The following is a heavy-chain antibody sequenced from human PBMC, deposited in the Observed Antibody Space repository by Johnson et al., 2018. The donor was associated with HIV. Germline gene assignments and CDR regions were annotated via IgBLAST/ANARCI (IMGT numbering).Heavy chain of an antibody. D-gene: IGHD2-8*01. CDR2: INWNGGST. Sequence: VQLVESGGGVVRPGGSLRLSCAASGFTFDDYGMSWVRQAPGKGLEWVSGINWNGGSTAYGDSVKGRFTISRDNSKNTLYLQMNSLIAEDTAVYYCAKNGARGDAFDIWGQGTMVTVSS. CDR3: AKNGARGDAFDI. J-gene: IGHJ3*02. CDR1: GFTFDDYG. V-gene: IGHV3-20*04.